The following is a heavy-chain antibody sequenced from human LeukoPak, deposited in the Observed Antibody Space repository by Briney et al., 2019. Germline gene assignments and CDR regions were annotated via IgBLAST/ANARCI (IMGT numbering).Heavy chain of an antibody. V-gene: IGHV3-23*01. J-gene: IGHJ2*01. CDR1: GFTFSSYA. CDR3: AKDAGNEYWYFDL. CDR2: ISGSGGST. Sequence: GGSLRLSCAASGFTFSSYAMSWVRQAPGKGLEWVSTISGSGGSTYSADSVKGRFTMSRDNSKNTLDLQVKSLTAEDTAVYYCAKDAGNEYWYFDLWGRGTLVTVSS. D-gene: IGHD2-8*01.